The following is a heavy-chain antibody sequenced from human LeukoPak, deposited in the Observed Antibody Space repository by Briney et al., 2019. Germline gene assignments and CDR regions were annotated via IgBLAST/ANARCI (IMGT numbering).Heavy chain of an antibody. Sequence: ASVKVSCKASGYNFNDFGVTWVRQARGQGLEWMGWISALTGDTNYAQKFQGRLTMTTDTSTDTAYMEMRSLRSDDTAVYYCAQPGHDYGDSGPLDYWGQGTLVTVSS. CDR1: GYNFNDFG. V-gene: IGHV1-18*01. D-gene: IGHD4-17*01. CDR3: AQPGHDYGDSGPLDY. CDR2: ISALTGDT. J-gene: IGHJ4*02.